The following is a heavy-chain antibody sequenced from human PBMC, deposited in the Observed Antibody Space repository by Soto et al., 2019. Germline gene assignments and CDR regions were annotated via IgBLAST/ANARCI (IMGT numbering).Heavy chain of an antibody. D-gene: IGHD6-19*01. CDR2: INPKSGGT. J-gene: IGHJ4*02. Sequence: ASVKVSCKASGYTFTGYFIHWVRQAPGQGLEWMGWINPKSGGTNYAQNFQGRVTLTRDTSITTAYMEVNSLRSDDTAVYYCTKESSSGWSPFDSWGQGTLVTVSS. CDR3: TKESSSGWSPFDS. CDR1: GYTFTGYF. V-gene: IGHV1-2*02.